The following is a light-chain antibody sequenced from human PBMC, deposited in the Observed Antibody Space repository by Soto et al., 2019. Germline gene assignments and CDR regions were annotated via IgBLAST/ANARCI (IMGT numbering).Light chain of an antibody. CDR2: AAS. V-gene: IGKV1-12*01. CDR1: QGGSSW. J-gene: IGKJ4*01. CDR3: QQANSFPLT. Sequence: DIQMTQSPSFVSESVGDRVTITCRESQGGSSWLAWYQQKPGKAAKFFIYAASNLQSGVPSRVSGGGSGTDFTLTISSLQPEDFATYYCQQANSFPLTFGEGTNVEIK.